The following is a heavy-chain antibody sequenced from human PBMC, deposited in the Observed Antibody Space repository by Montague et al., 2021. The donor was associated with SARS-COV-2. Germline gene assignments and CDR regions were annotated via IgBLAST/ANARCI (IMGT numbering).Heavy chain of an antibody. Sequence: SETPSLTCTVSGGSISSYYWSWIRQPPGKGLEWIGYIYYSGSTNYNPSXXSVVTISVDTSKNQFSLKLSSVTAADTAVYYCARWGLYGDNPDDGAFDIWGQGTLVTVSS. V-gene: IGHV4-59*01. D-gene: IGHD4-17*01. CDR2: IYYSGST. CDR3: ARWGLYGDNPDDGAFDI. CDR1: GGSISSYY. J-gene: IGHJ4*02.